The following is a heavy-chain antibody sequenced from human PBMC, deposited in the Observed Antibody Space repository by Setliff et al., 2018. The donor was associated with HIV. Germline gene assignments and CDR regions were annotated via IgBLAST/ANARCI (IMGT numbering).Heavy chain of an antibody. D-gene: IGHD3-3*01. CDR1: GGSISSSSHY. Sequence: SETLSLTCTVSGGSISSSSHYWSWIRQPPGKGLGWIGHIYTSGSTNYNPSLKSRVTMSVGTSKNQFSLKLSSVTAADTAVYYCARCYYNFWSGYPLDYMDVWGKGTTVTVSS. J-gene: IGHJ6*03. V-gene: IGHV4-61*09. CDR2: IYTSGST. CDR3: ARCYYNFWSGYPLDYMDV.